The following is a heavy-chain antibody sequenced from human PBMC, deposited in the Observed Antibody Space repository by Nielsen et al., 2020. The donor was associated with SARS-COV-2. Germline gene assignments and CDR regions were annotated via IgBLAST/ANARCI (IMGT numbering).Heavy chain of an antibody. CDR1: GDSISDYY. Sequence: SETLSLTCSVSGDSISDYYWHWIRQAPGQGLEWVGFIHRSGSTNNHPSLKSRVTISVGTSEKHLSLRLTSVTAADTAVYYCARAPAWGWGAFDSWGQGTLVTVSS. CDR3: ARAPAWGWGAFDS. J-gene: IGHJ4*02. CDR2: IHRSGST. D-gene: IGHD7-27*01. V-gene: IGHV4-59*01.